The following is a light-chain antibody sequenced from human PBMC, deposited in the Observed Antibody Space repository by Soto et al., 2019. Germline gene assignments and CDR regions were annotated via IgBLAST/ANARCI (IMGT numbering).Light chain of an antibody. CDR1: QSVSSS. Sequence: EIVMTQSPATLSVSPGDIATLPCRPSQSVSSSLAWYQQNPGQAPRLLISGVSTRATGIPARFSGSGYGAEFPLTISGLQYEDFAVYYCQQYIDLPSVTFGQGTKLEIK. J-gene: IGKJ2*01. CDR2: GVS. CDR3: QQYIDLPSVT. V-gene: IGKV3-15*01.